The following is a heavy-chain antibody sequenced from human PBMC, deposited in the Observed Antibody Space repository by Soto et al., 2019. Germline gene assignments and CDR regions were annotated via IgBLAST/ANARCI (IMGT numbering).Heavy chain of an antibody. J-gene: IGHJ6*03. CDR2: ISAYNGNT. V-gene: IGHV1-18*01. CDR3: ARDRGVAPPVAGNTHYYYYMDV. CDR1: GYSFTNYG. Sequence: QDRLVQSGVEVKKPGASVRVSCKASGYSFTNYGITWVRQAPGQGFEWMGWISAYNGNTNYAQKFQGRVTWTTDASNSTGYLDGGSLRPDDTAVYYCARDRGVAPPVAGNTHYYYYMDVWGKGTTVTVSS. D-gene: IGHD6-19*01.